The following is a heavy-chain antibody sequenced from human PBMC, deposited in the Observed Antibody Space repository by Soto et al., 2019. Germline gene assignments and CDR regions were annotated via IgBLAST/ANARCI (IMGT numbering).Heavy chain of an antibody. V-gene: IGHV4-31*03. CDR1: GGSISSGGHY. Sequence: SETLSLTCSVSGGSISSGGHYWSWIRQHPGKGLEWIAYIYYSGSTYYNPSLKSRVTISVDTSKNQFSLNLNSVTAADTAVYYCARGETTVRNPGYYGMDVWGQGTTVTVSS. J-gene: IGHJ6*02. D-gene: IGHD4-4*01. CDR2: IYYSGST. CDR3: ARGETTVRNPGYYGMDV.